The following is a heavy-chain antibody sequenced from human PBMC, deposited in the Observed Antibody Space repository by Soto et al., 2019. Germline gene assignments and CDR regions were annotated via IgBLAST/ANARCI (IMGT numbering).Heavy chain of an antibody. CDR1: GFTFSSYW. D-gene: IGHD3-3*01. CDR2: INGDGSIT. Sequence: EVQLGESGGGIVQPGGSLRLSCAASGFTFSSYWMHWVHQVPGKGLVWVSRINGDGSITKYAESVKGRFTVSRGNTKNTLYLQMHSLRVEYTVLFYRVRDPYLLGWLHYYMSTDIWSIGTTVTVSS. V-gene: IGHV3-74*03. J-gene: IGHJ6*04. CDR3: VRDPYLLGWLHYYMSTDI.